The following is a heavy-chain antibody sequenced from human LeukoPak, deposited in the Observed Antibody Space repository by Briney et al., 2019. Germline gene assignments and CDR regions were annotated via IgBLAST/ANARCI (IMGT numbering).Heavy chain of an antibody. V-gene: IGHV4-59*01. D-gene: IGHD5-18*01. Sequence: SETLSLTCTVSGGSISSYYWGWIRQPPGKGLEWIGNIFYSGYTKYNPSLKSRVTISVDTSKNLFSLKLSSVTAADTAVYYCARAGGYGLIDYWGQGTMVTVSS. CDR2: IFYSGYT. CDR1: GGSISSYY. CDR3: ARAGGYGLIDY. J-gene: IGHJ4*02.